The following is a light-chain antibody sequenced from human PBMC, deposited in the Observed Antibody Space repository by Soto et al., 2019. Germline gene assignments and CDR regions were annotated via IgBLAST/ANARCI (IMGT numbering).Light chain of an antibody. J-gene: IGLJ2*01. V-gene: IGLV2-23*01. Sequence: QSVLTQPASVSGSPGQSITISCTGPSSDVGSYSLVSWYQQHPGKAPKLMIYEGSQRPSGVSNRFSGSKSGNTASLTISGLQADDEADYYCCSYAGSSAVLFGGGTKVTVL. CDR2: EGS. CDR1: SSDVGSYSL. CDR3: CSYAGSSAVL.